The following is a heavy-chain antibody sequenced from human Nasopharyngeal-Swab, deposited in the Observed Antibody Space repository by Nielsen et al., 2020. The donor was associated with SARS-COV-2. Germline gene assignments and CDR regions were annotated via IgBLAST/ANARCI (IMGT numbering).Heavy chain of an antibody. J-gene: IGHJ6*02. D-gene: IGHD6-13*01. V-gene: IGHV7-4-1*02. CDR3: ARAGRGSSSWYVMDYYSGMDV. CDR2: INTNTGHP. Sequence: WVGQAPGQGLEWMGWINTNTGHPTYAQGFTGRFVFSLDTSVSTAYLQISSLKAEDTAVYNCARAGRGSSSWYVMDYYSGMDVWGQGTTVTVSS.